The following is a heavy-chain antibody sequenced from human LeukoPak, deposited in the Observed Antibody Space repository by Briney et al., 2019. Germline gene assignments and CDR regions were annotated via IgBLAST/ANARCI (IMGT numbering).Heavy chain of an antibody. V-gene: IGHV4-59*01. CDR1: GGSISSYY. CDR2: IYYSGST. Sequence: SETLSLTCSVSGGSISSYYWSWIRQPPGKGLEWTGYIYYSGSTYYNPSLKSRVTISVDTSKNQFSLRLSSVTAADTAVYYCARVTGYVVEDYFDYWGQGTLVTVSS. CDR3: ARVTGYVVEDYFDY. J-gene: IGHJ4*02. D-gene: IGHD2-15*01.